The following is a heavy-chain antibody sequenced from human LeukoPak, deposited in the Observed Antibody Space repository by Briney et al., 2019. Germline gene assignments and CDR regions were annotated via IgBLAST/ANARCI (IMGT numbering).Heavy chain of an antibody. CDR3: ARSAAMVPIDY. V-gene: IGHV4-59*01. CDR1: GGSISSYY. D-gene: IGHD5-18*01. Sequence: SETLSLTCTVSGGSISSYYWSWIRQPPGKGLEWIGYIYYSGSTNYNPSLKSRVTISVDTSKNQFSLKLSSVTAADTAVYYCARSAAMVPIDYWGQGTLVTVSS. J-gene: IGHJ4*02. CDR2: IYYSGST.